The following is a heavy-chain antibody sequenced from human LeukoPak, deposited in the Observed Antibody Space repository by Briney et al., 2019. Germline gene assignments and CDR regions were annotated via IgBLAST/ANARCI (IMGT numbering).Heavy chain of an antibody. CDR2: IIPIFGTA. CDR1: GYTFTSYA. Sequence: GASVKVSCKASGYTFTSYAMNWVRQAPGQGLEWMGGIIPIFGTANYAQKFQGRVTITADKSTSTAYMELSSLRSEDTAVYYCARGAPYGDYPWYYYYMDVWGKGTTVTVSS. J-gene: IGHJ6*03. CDR3: ARGAPYGDYPWYYYYMDV. D-gene: IGHD4-17*01. V-gene: IGHV1-69*06.